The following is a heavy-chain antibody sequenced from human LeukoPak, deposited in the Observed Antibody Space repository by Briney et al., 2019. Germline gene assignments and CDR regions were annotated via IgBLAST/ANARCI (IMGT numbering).Heavy chain of an antibody. CDR2: INAGNGNT. Sequence: ASVKVSCKASGYTFTSYAMHWMRQAPGQRLEWMGWINAGNGNTKYSQNFQGRVTITRDTSASTAYMELRSLRSDDTAVYYCARVSNRYGGYAAIFDYWGQGTLVTVSS. CDR1: GYTFTSYA. V-gene: IGHV1-3*01. J-gene: IGHJ4*02. D-gene: IGHD5-12*01. CDR3: ARVSNRYGGYAAIFDY.